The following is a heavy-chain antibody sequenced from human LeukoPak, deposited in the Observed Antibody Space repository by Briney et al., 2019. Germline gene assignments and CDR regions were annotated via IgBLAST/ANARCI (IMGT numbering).Heavy chain of an antibody. J-gene: IGHJ4*02. V-gene: IGHV1-18*01. D-gene: IGHD4-17*01. CDR3: ARQSYGF. Sequence: ASVKVSCKTSGYTFITYGLTWVRQAPGQGLEWMGWVSAYNGNTKNAPNLQGRVTMTTDASTTTAYMELRSLRSDDTAVYYCARQSYGFWGQGTLVTVSS. CDR2: VSAYNGNT. CDR1: GYTFITYG.